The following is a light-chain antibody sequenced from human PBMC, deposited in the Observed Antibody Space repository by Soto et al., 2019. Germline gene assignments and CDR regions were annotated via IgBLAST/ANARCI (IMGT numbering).Light chain of an antibody. V-gene: IGKV3-20*01. CDR1: QSVSSN. CDR2: RTF. CDR3: QQFSSSPLT. Sequence: EIVMTQSPATLSVSPGERATLSCRASQSVSSNLAWYQQKPGQVPRLLIYRTFNRATGIPDRFSGSGSGTDFTLTISRLEPEDFAVYFCQQFSSSPLTFGGGTKVDIK. J-gene: IGKJ4*01.